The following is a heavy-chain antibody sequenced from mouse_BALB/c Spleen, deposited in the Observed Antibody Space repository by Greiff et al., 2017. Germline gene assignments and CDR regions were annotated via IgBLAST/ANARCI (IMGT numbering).Heavy chain of an antibody. D-gene: IGHD4-1*01. J-gene: IGHJ4*01. CDR3: ARVSGTGAMDY. V-gene: IGHV1-87*01. CDR2: IYPGDGDT. Sequence: VQLQQSGAELARPGASVKLSCKASGYTFTSYWMQWVKQRPGQGLEWIGAIYPGDGDTRYTQKFKGKATLTADKSSSTAYMQLSSLASEDSAVYYCARVSGTGAMDYWGQGTSVTVSS. CDR1: GYTFTSYW.